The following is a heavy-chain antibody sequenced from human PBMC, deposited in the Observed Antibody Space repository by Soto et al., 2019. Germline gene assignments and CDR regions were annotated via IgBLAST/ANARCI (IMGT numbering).Heavy chain of an antibody. D-gene: IGHD3-3*01. CDR3: ARGMTDYDFWSGYPVAFDI. J-gene: IGHJ3*02. V-gene: IGHV1-69*13. CDR1: GGTFSSYA. Sequence: VKVSCKASGGTFSSYAISWVRQAPGQGLEWMGGIIPIFGTANYAQKFQGRVTITADESTSTAYMELSSLRSEDTAVYYCARGMTDYDFWSGYPVAFDIWGQGTMVTVSS. CDR2: IIPIFGTA.